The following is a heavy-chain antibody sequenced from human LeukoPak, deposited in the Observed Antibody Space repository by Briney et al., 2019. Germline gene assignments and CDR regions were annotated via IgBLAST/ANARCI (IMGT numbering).Heavy chain of an antibody. J-gene: IGHJ4*02. Sequence: GASVKVSCKASGYTFTGYYMHWVRQAPGQGLEWMGWINPNSGDTNYAQKFQGRVTMTRDTSISTAYMELSRLRSDDTAVYYCARAYRSYSSGWYLGYWGQGTLVTVSS. D-gene: IGHD6-19*01. V-gene: IGHV1-2*02. CDR3: ARAYRSYSSGWYLGY. CDR2: INPNSGDT. CDR1: GYTFTGYY.